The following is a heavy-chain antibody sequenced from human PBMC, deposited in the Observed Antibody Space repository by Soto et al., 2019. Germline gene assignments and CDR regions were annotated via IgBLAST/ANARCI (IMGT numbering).Heavy chain of an antibody. J-gene: IGHJ6*02. CDR1: GGSFNNYA. Sequence: QVHLVQSGAEVKKPGSSVKVSCKTSGGSFNNYAVSWVRQAPGQGLEWMGGIIPNFDTPNYAQKFRERVTIIADESTSTVYMELRSLRSNDTAVYYCAVAMVREILIFESSGMHVWGQGTTVIVSS. D-gene: IGHD3-10*01. CDR3: AVAMVREILIFESSGMHV. V-gene: IGHV1-69*01. CDR2: IIPNFDTP.